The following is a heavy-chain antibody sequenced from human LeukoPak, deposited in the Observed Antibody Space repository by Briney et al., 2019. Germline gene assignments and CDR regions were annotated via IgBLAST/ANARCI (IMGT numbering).Heavy chain of an antibody. CDR2: TYYRSKWYN. CDR3: ARDSEAAAGTLAGLDY. CDR1: GDSVSSNSAA. J-gene: IGHJ4*02. D-gene: IGHD6-13*01. Sequence: SQTLSLTCATSGDSVSSNSAAWNWIRQSPSRGLEWLGRTYYRSKWYNDYAVSVKSRITINPDTSKNQFSLQLNSVTPEDTAVYYCARDSEAAAGTLAGLDYWGQGTLVTVSS. V-gene: IGHV6-1*01.